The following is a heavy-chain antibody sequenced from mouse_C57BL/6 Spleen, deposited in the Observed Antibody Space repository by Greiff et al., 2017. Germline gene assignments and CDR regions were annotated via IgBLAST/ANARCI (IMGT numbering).Heavy chain of an antibody. J-gene: IGHJ4*01. D-gene: IGHD6-1*01. Sequence: QVQLQQSGAELVKPGASVKISCKASGYAFSSYWMNWVKQRPGKGLEWIGQIYPGDGDTNYNGKFKGKATITADTSSNTAYLQLSSLTSEDTAVYYCARGFSPWGQGTSVTVSS. CDR2: IYPGDGDT. V-gene: IGHV1-80*01. CDR3: ARGFSP. CDR1: GYAFSSYW.